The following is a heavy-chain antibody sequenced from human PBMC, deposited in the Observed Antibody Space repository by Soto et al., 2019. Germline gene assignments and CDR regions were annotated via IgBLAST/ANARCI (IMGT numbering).Heavy chain of an antibody. CDR2: IWYDGSKK. Sequence: QVQVVESGGGVVQPGRSLRLSCAASGFTFSSFGMHWVRQAPGKGLEWVSLIWYDGSKKSYGDSVKGRFTISRDNSRNTVYLQMYSLRADATAVYYCARDASYYSLWSGYYPSRNGMDVWGQGTTVAVSS. J-gene: IGHJ6*02. D-gene: IGHD3-3*01. CDR1: GFTFSSFG. CDR3: ARDASYYSLWSGYYPSRNGMDV. V-gene: IGHV3-33*01.